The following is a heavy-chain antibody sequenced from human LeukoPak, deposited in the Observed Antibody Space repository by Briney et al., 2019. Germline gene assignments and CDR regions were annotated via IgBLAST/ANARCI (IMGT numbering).Heavy chain of an antibody. D-gene: IGHD4-17*01. V-gene: IGHV3-30*03. CDR3: ARHGDGFYHGMDV. CDR1: GFTFSGYG. J-gene: IGHJ6*01. Sequence: PGRSLRLSCAASGFTFSGYGMHWVRQAPGKGLEWVALISYDGSNKNYADSVKGRFTISRDNSKNTLDLQMNSLRTEDTAVYYCARHGDGFYHGMDVWGQGTTVTVSS. CDR2: ISYDGSNK.